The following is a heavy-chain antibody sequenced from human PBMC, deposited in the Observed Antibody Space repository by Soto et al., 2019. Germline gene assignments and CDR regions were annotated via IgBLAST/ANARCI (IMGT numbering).Heavy chain of an antibody. V-gene: IGHV2-5*01. CDR2: LYWNEDK. CDR3: AHRDYYNSSGYAPFDS. Sequence: GSGPTLVNPTHTLTLTCSFSGFSLSTSGGGVGWIRQPPGKALEWLVLLYWNEDKRYSPSLESRLTVTKDTSKNQVVLTMTNVDPVDTATYYCAHRDYYNSSGYAPFDSWGQGTLVTVSS. D-gene: IGHD3-22*01. CDR1: GFSLSTSGGG. J-gene: IGHJ4*02.